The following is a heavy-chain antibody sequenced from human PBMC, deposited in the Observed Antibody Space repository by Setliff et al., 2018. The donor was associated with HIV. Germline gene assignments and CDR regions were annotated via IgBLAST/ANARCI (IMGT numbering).Heavy chain of an antibody. D-gene: IGHD6-13*01. V-gene: IGHV4-34*01. CDR1: GGSFNDYY. CDR2: INHRGSA. CDR3: ARGQHSSTWGALFDY. J-gene: IGHJ4*02. Sequence: SETLSLTCAVYGGSFNDYYWNWVRQTPGKGLEWIGEINHRGSADSNPSLKSRVTMSVDKSKRQFSLKLSSVTAADTAVYYCARGQHSSTWGALFDYWGQGILVTVSS.